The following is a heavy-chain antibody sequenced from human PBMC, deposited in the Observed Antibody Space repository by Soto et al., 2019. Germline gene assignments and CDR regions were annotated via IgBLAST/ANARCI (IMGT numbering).Heavy chain of an antibody. Sequence: LRLSCAASGFTFSSYSMNWVRQAPGKGLEWVSSISSSSSYIYYADSVKGRFTISRDNAKNSLYLQMNSLRAEDTAVYYCARDPDYDSSGPPGGYWGQGTLVTVSS. D-gene: IGHD3-22*01. CDR2: ISSSSSYI. V-gene: IGHV3-21*01. J-gene: IGHJ4*02. CDR1: GFTFSSYS. CDR3: ARDPDYDSSGPPGGY.